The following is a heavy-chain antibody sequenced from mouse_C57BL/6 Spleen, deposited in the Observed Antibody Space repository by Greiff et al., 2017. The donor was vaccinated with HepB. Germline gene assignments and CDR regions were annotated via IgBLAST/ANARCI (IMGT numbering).Heavy chain of an antibody. V-gene: IGHV3-6*01. J-gene: IGHJ2*01. CDR3: ASRLISAVVCDY. CDR2: ISYDGSN. CDR1: GYSITSGYY. D-gene: IGHD1-1*01. Sequence: EVKLQESGPGLVKPSQSLSLTCSVTGYSITSGYYWNWIRQFPGNKLEWMGYISYDGSNNYNPFLKNRNSITRDTSKNQFFLKLTSVTTEDTATDYCASRLISAVVCDYWGQGTTLTVSS.